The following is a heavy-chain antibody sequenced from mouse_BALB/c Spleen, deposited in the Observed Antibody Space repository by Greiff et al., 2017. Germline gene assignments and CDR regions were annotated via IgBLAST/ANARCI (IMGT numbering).Heavy chain of an antibody. D-gene: IGHD2-9*01. CDR1: GYTFSSYW. J-gene: IGHJ3*01. V-gene: IGHV1S26*01. CDR2: INPSTGYT. CDR3: ARSAYYGFWFAY. Sequence: VQLQESGAELMKPGASVKISCKATGYTFSSYWMHWVKQRPGQGLEWIGYINPSTGYTEYNQKFKDKATLTADKSSSTAYMQLSSLTSEDSAVYYCARSAYYGFWFAYWGQGTLVTVSA.